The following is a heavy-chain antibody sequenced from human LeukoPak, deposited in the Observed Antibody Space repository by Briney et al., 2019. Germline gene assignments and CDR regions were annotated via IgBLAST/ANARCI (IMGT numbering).Heavy chain of an antibody. CDR3: ARESAGSLHDSTAAFHY. Sequence: SETLSLTCSVSGDSVASTYWSWIRQPPGKGLEWIAYGHHSESSNYNPSFRSRVIIPVDTSRNQFSLRLSSVTAADTAIYYCARESAGSLHDSTAAFHYWGQGILVIVSS. J-gene: IGHJ4*02. CDR1: GDSVASTY. V-gene: IGHV4-59*02. D-gene: IGHD2-8*02. CDR2: GHHSESS.